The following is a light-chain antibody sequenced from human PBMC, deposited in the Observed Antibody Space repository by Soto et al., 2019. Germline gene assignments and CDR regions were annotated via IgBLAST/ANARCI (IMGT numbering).Light chain of an antibody. CDR3: QNLDSAAFT. Sequence: DIKMTQSPSSLSASVGDRVTITCRASQGISNYLAWYQQRPGKAPKLLIYAASTLQSGVPSRFSGSGSGTDFALTISSLLPEDVATYYCQNLDSAAFTFGPGTKVDIK. CDR1: QGISNY. V-gene: IGKV1-27*01. CDR2: AAS. J-gene: IGKJ3*01.